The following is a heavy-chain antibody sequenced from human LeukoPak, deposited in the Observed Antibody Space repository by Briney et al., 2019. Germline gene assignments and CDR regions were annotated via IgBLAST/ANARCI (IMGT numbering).Heavy chain of an antibody. V-gene: IGHV5-51*01. Sequence: GESLKISCKASGNSITTYWIGWVRQKPGKSLGGRGLIFPGDSDTKYSPSSQGQVTISADKSISTAYLQWSSLKASDTAMYYCATYFAGAETFDIWGQGTMVTVSS. CDR2: IFPGDSDT. CDR3: ATYFAGAETFDI. D-gene: IGHD3-16*01. J-gene: IGHJ3*02. CDR1: GNSITTYW.